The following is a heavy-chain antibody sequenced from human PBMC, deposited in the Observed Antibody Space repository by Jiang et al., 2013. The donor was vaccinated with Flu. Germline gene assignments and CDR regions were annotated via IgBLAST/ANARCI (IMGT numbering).Heavy chain of an antibody. CDR3: ARDDIEYTSSTLDS. V-gene: IGHV3-30-3*01. J-gene: IGHJ4*02. CDR2: ISYDGSNK. CDR1: GFTFSSYA. D-gene: IGHD6-6*01. Sequence: LLESGGGVVQPGRSLRLSCAASGFTFSSYAMHWVRQAPGKGLEWVAVISYDGSNKYYADSVKGRFTISRDNAKNSLYLQMNSLRAEDTALYYCARDDIEYTSSTLDSWGQGTLVTVSS.